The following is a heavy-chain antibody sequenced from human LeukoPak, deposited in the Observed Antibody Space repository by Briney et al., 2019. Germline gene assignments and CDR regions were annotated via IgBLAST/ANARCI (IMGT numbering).Heavy chain of an antibody. D-gene: IGHD3-16*01. CDR3: ARNSPGLGY. V-gene: IGHV3-48*03. CDR1: GFTFSGYD. CDR2: ISASGSAR. Sequence: GGSLRLSCVASGFTFSGYDMVWVRQAPGKGLEWVSYISASGSARSYADSVKGRFTISRDNAENSLYLQMNSLRVEDTAVYYCARNSPGLGYWGQGTLVTVSS. J-gene: IGHJ4*02.